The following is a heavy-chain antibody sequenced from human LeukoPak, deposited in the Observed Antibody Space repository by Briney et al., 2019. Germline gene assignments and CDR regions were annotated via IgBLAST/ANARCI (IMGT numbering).Heavy chain of an antibody. V-gene: IGHV3-30*14. D-gene: IGHD2-2*01. Sequence: GGSLGLSCAASGFTFSSYAMHWIRQAPGKGLEWVAIISYDGSNKYYADSVKGRFTISRDSSKNTLYLQMNSLRAEDTAVYYCARDRDFFTSSPGFDYWGQGTLVPVSS. CDR1: GFTFSSYA. CDR2: ISYDGSNK. CDR3: ARDRDFFTSSPGFDY. J-gene: IGHJ4*02.